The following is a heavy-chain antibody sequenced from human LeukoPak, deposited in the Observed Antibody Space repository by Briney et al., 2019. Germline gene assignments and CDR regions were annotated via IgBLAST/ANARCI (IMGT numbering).Heavy chain of an antibody. V-gene: IGHV1-8*01. CDR2: MNPNSGNT. J-gene: IGHJ5*02. CDR3: ERGRILYSTPRLFDP. CDR1: GYTFTSYD. Sequence: ASVKVSCTASGYTFTSYDINWVRQATGQGLEWMGWMNPNSGNTGYAQKFQGRVTMTRNTSISTAYMELSSLRSEDTAVYYCERGRILYSTPRLFDPWGQGTLVTVSS. D-gene: IGHD2-8*01.